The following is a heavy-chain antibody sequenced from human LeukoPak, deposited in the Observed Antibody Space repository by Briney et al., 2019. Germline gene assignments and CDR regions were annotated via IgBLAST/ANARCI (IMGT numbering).Heavy chain of an antibody. CDR2: INPNSGGT. J-gene: IGHJ3*02. V-gene: IGHV1-2*02. D-gene: IGHD3-22*01. Sequence: ASVKVSCKASGYTFTGYYMHWVRRAPGQGLERMGWINPNSGGTNYAQKFQGRVTMTRDTSISTAYMELSRLRADDTAVYYCSGYDSSGLEAFDIWGQGTMVTVSS. CDR3: SGYDSSGLEAFDI. CDR1: GYTFTGYY.